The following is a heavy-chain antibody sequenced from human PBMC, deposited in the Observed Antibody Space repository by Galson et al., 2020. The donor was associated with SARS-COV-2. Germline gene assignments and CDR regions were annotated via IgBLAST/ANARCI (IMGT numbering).Heavy chain of an antibody. CDR2: IKEDGSEK. D-gene: IGHD3-3*01. CDR3: VREISVRVQFLYYFKGMDV. CDR1: GFTFSNYW. V-gene: IGHV3-7*01. Sequence: GGSLRLSCTVSGFTFSNYWMSWVRQAPGKGLEWVANIKEDGSEKYYMDSVKGRFTISRDNDKYSLFLQINSLRAEDTAVYYCVREISVRVQFLYYFKGMDVWGQGTTVTVSS. J-gene: IGHJ6*02.